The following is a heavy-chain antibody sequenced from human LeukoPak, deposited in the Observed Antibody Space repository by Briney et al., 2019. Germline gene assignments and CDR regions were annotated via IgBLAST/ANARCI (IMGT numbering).Heavy chain of an antibody. CDR2: SNPNSGGT. D-gene: IGHD3-10*01. CDR3: ARVKGGFGELSSFDY. J-gene: IGHJ4*02. Sequence: ASVKVSCKASGHTLTDYYMHWVRQAPGQGLEWMGWSNPNSGGTQYAQKFQGRVTMTRDTSITTAYMELSSLTFDDTAVYYCARVKGGFGELSSFDYWGQGTLVTVSS. CDR1: GHTLTDYY. V-gene: IGHV1-2*02.